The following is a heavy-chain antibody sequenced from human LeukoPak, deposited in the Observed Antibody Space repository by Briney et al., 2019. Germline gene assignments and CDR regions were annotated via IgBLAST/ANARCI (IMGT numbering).Heavy chain of an antibody. CDR2: VYYGGST. D-gene: IGHD7-27*01. CDR1: GGSISSSSYY. CDR3: ARESLLGPRFYFNY. V-gene: IGHV4-39*01. J-gene: IGHJ4*02. Sequence: PSETLSLTCTVSGGSISSSSYYWGWIRQPPGKGLECIGSVYYGGSTYYNPSLKSRVSISVDTSRNQFSLNLSSVTAADTAVYYCARESLLGPRFYFNYWGQGTLVTVSS.